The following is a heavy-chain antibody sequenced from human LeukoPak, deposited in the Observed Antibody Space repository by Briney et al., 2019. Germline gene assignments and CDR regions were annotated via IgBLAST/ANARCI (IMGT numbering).Heavy chain of an antibody. CDR3: ARGGAVRWFGELFPLDY. Sequence: SETLSLTCAVYGGSFGGYYWSWIRQPPGKGLEWIGEINHSGSTNYNPSLKSRVTISVDTSKNQFSLKLSSVTAADTAVYYCARGGAVRWFGELFPLDYWGQGTLVTVSS. CDR2: INHSGST. CDR1: GGSFGGYY. D-gene: IGHD3-10*01. V-gene: IGHV4-34*01. J-gene: IGHJ4*02.